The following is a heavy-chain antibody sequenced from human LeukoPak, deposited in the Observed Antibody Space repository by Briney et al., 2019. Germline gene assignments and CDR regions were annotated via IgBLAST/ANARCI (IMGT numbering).Heavy chain of an antibody. Sequence: GGSLRLSCAAFGFTFSSYAMSWVRQAPGKGLEWVSAISGSGGSTYYADSVKGRFTISRDNSKNTLYLQMNSLRAEDTAVYYCAKGGRYCSSTSCYASIDYWGQGTLVTVSS. D-gene: IGHD2-2*01. CDR2: ISGSGGST. CDR1: GFTFSSYA. CDR3: AKGGRYCSSTSCYASIDY. V-gene: IGHV3-23*01. J-gene: IGHJ4*02.